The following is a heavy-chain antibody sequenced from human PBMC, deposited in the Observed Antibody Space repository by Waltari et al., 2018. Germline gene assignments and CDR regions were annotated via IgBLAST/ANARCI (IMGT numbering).Heavy chain of an antibody. D-gene: IGHD3-3*01. Sequence: EVQLVESGGGLIQPGGSLRLSCAASGFTVSSNYMSWVRQAPGKGLEWGSVIYSGGSTDYADPVKGRFTISRDNSKNTLYLQMNSLRAEDTAVYYCARAYDFWSGYANWGQGTLVTVSS. CDR3: ARAYDFWSGYAN. V-gene: IGHV3-53*01. CDR1: GFTVSSNY. J-gene: IGHJ4*02. CDR2: IYSGGST.